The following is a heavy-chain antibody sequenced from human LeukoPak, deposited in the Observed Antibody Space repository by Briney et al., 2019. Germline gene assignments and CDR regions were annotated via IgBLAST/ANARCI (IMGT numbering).Heavy chain of an antibody. D-gene: IGHD5-12*01. J-gene: IGHJ4*02. V-gene: IGHV4-34*01. CDR1: GGSFSGYY. CDR3: ARIMVATSPSPYYFDY. Sequence: SETLSLTCAVYGGSFSGYYWSWIRQPPGKGLEWIGEINHSGSTNYNPSLKSRVTISVDTSKNQFSLKLSSVTAADTAVYYCARIMVATSPSPYYFDYWGQGTVVTVSS. CDR2: INHSGST.